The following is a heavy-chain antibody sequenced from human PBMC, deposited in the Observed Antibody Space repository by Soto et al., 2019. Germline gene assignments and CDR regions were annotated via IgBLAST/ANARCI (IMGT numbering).Heavy chain of an antibody. J-gene: IGHJ4*02. CDR3: AQDRGWGVVSPSHDY. D-gene: IGHD2-21*01. CDR2: IRGTGGET. CDR1: GFTFRNFV. Sequence: EVELLESGGGIVQPGGSLRVSCVASGFTFRNFVMSWVRQAPGKGLEWVSAIRGTGGETFYADSVKGRFTISRDNSKNTLYLQLNSLRAEDTALSFCAQDRGWGVVSPSHDYWGQGTLVTVSS. V-gene: IGHV3-23*01.